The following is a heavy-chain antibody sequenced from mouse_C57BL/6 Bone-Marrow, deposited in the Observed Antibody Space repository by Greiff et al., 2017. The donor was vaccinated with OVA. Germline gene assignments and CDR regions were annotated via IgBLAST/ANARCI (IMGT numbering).Heavy chain of an antibody. D-gene: IGHD2-4*01. V-gene: IGHV14-4*01. Sequence: VQLQQSGAELVRPGASVKLSCTASGFNIKDDHMHWVKQRPEQGLEWIGWIDPENGDTEYASKFQGKATITADTSSNTAYLQLSSLTSEDTAVYYCTTRDYDVFPFAYWGQGTLVTVSA. CDR2: IDPENGDT. CDR3: TTRDYDVFPFAY. J-gene: IGHJ3*01. CDR1: GFNIKDDH.